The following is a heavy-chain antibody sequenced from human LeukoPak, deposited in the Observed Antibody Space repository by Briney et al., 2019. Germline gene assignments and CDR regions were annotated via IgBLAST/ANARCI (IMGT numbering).Heavy chain of an antibody. CDR1: GFTFSSYA. D-gene: IGHD6-6*01. CDR3: AKRVDYSSSSGGYFDY. CDR2: ISGSGGST. V-gene: IGHV3-23*01. J-gene: IGHJ4*02. Sequence: SGGSLRLSCAASGFTFSSYAMSWVRQAPGKGLEWVSAISGSGGSTYYADSVKGRFTISRDNSKNTLYLQMNSLRAEDTAVYYCAKRVDYSSSSGGYFDYWGQGTLLTVSS.